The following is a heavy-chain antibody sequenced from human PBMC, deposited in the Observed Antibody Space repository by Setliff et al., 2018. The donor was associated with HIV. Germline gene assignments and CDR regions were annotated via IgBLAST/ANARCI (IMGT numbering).Heavy chain of an antibody. J-gene: IGHJ4*02. CDR3: ARGAYYDFWSGFESGFDY. Sequence: ASVKVSCKASGYTVTNHYMHWVRQAPGQGLEWMGIINPSGGSTSYAQKFQGRVNMTSETSTSTVYMGLSSLKSDDTAVYYCARGAYYDFWSGFESGFDYWGQGTLVTVSS. V-gene: IGHV1-46*01. CDR1: GYTVTNHY. CDR2: INPSGGST. D-gene: IGHD3-3*01.